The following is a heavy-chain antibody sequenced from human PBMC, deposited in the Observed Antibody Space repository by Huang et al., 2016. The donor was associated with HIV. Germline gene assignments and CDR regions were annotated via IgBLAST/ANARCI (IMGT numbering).Heavy chain of an antibody. D-gene: IGHD3-22*01. V-gene: IGHV4-39*01. CDR3: ARHGGYFDSRGIPLGDAFDV. Sequence: QLQLQESGPGLVKSSETLSLTCTVSGGSISSSSHYWGWIRQPPGKGLEWIGNIYYRWCPYYNPSLKSRVTISVDTSKNQFSLKLSSVTAADTAVYYCARHGGYFDSRGIPLGDAFDVWGQGTVIIVSS. CDR2: IYYRWCP. CDR1: GGSISSSSHY. J-gene: IGHJ3*01.